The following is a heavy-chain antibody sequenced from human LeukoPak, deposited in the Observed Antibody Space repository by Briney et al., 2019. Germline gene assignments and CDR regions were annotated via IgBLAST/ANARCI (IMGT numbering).Heavy chain of an antibody. CDR1: GGTFSSYA. CDR2: IIPIFGTA. J-gene: IGHJ4*02. CDR3: ASSYGDYYLDY. Sequence: ASVKVSCKASGGTFSSYAISWVRQAPGQGLEWMGGIIPIFGTANYAQKFQGRVTITTDESTSTAYMELSSLRSEDTAVYYCASSYGDYYLDYWGQGTLVTVSS. D-gene: IGHD4-17*01. V-gene: IGHV1-69*05.